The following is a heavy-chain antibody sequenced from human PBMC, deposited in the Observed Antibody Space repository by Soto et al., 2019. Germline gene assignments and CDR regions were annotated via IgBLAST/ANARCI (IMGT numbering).Heavy chain of an antibody. CDR1: GFTFSSYW. CDR2: IKQDGSEK. V-gene: IGHV3-7*01. Sequence: GGSLRLSCAASGFTFSSYWMSWVRQAPGKGLEWVANIKQDGSEKYYVDSVKGRFTISRDNAKNSLYLQMNSLRAEDTAVYYCARGNGYCSGGSCYHSFYSFDYWGQGTLVTVSS. CDR3: ARGNGYCSGGSCYHSFYSFDY. D-gene: IGHD2-15*01. J-gene: IGHJ4*02.